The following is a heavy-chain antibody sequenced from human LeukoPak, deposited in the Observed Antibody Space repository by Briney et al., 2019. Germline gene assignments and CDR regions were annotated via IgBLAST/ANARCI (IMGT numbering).Heavy chain of an antibody. J-gene: IGHJ6*03. V-gene: IGHV1-18*01. CDR3: ARDKGAWFYYYYMDV. Sequence: ASVKVSCKASGYTFTDYGVTWVRQAPGQGLKWVGWISTYNGHTKYAQNLQGRVTMTTDTSTSTAYMELRSLRYDDTAVYYCARDKGAWFYYYYMDVWGKGTTVTVSS. CDR1: GYTFTDYG. CDR2: ISTYNGHT. D-gene: IGHD6-19*01.